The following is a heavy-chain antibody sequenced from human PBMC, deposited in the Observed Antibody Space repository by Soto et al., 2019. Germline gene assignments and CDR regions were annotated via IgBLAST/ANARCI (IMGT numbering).Heavy chain of an antibody. CDR3: VIGGIGLDDAFDY. V-gene: IGHV4-34*01. J-gene: IGHJ4*02. Sequence: SETLSLTCAVYGGSFSGYYWSWIRQPPGKGLEWIGEINHSGSTNYNPSLKSRVTISVETSKNQLSLKLSSVTAADTAVYYCVIGGIGLDDAFDYWGQANLVSVS. CDR1: GGSFSGYY. CDR2: INHSGST. D-gene: IGHD1-26*01.